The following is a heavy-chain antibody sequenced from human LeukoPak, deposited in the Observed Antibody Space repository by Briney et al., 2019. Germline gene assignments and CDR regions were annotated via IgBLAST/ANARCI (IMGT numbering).Heavy chain of an antibody. CDR1: GFSFSSYG. CDR3: ARVKWAVYQLLDY. D-gene: IGHD2-2*01. Sequence: GGSLRLSCAASGFSFSSYGMHWVRQAPGKGLEWVAFIRYDGSNKYYADSVKGRFTISRDNSKNTLYLQMNSLRADDTAVYYCARVKWAVYQLLDYWGQGTLVTVSS. V-gene: IGHV3-30*02. J-gene: IGHJ4*02. CDR2: IRYDGSNK.